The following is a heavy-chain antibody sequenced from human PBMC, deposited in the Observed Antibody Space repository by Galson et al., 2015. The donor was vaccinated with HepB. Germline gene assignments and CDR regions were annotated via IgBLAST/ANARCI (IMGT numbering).Heavy chain of an antibody. CDR2: IKDKSEGETI. CDR1: GFTFRTAW. V-gene: IGHV3-15*01. D-gene: IGHD2-21*01. CDR3: TTVGNTVIY. J-gene: IGHJ4*02. Sequence: SLRLSCAASGFTFRTAWMSWVRQAPGKGLEWVDRIKDKSEGETINYASPVKGRFAISRDDSKYTLYLEMNNLKTEDTAVYYCTTVGNTVIYWGQGSLVTVAS.